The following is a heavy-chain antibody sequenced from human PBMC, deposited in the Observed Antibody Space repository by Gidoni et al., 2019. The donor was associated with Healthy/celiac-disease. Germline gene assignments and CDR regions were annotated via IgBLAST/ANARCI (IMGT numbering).Heavy chain of an antibody. CDR1: GFTFSRYW. V-gene: IGHV3-74*01. J-gene: IGHJ4*02. CDR3: ARDGNVLRYFDWFGPGWYFDY. D-gene: IGHD3-9*01. CDR2: INSDGSST. Sequence: EVQLVESGGGLVQPGGSLRLSCSASGFTFSRYWMHWVRQAPGKGLVWVSRINSDGSSTSYADSVKGRFTISRDNAKNTLYLQMNSLRAEDTAVYYCARDGNVLRYFDWFGPGWYFDYWGQGTLVTVSS.